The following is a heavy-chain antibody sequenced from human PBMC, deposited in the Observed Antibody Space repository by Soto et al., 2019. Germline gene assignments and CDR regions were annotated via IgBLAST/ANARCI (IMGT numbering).Heavy chain of an antibody. J-gene: IGHJ6*02. V-gene: IGHV3-30-3*01. CDR2: ISYDGSNK. Sequence: GGSLRLSCAASGFTFSSYAMHWVRQAPGKGLEWVAVISYDGSNKYYADSVKGRFTISRDNSKNTLYLQMNSLRAEDTAVYYCARVGIAVAGKKASYYYYGMDVWGQGTTVTVSS. CDR1: GFTFSSYA. D-gene: IGHD6-19*01. CDR3: ARVGIAVAGKKASYYYYGMDV.